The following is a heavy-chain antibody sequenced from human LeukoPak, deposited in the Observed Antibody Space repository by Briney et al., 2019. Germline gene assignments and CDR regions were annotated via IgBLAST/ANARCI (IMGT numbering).Heavy chain of an antibody. CDR1: GFRFTSFG. CDR2: ISNYFGVT. Sequence: ALVKVSCKASGFRFTSFGVSWVRQAPGQGLEWMGWISNYFGVTHYAKKFEDRVTMTIDTSTATAYMELRSLRYDDTAIYYCARDSDYSGNGNGDWFDPWGQGTVVTVSS. V-gene: IGHV1-18*04. D-gene: IGHD4-11*01. CDR3: ARDSDYSGNGNGDWFDP. J-gene: IGHJ5*02.